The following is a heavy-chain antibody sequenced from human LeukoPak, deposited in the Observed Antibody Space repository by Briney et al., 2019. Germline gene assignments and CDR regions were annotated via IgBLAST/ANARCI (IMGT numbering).Heavy chain of an antibody. Sequence: GGSLRLSCAASGFTFSSYAMSWFRQATGKGLEWVSAISGSGGSTYYADSVKGRFTISRDNSKNTLYLQMNSLRAEDTAVYYCAKEEYYDSSGYYYVPLDAFDIWGQGTMVTVSS. V-gene: IGHV3-23*01. CDR3: AKEEYYDSSGYYYVPLDAFDI. CDR1: GFTFSSYA. CDR2: ISGSGGST. J-gene: IGHJ3*02. D-gene: IGHD3-22*01.